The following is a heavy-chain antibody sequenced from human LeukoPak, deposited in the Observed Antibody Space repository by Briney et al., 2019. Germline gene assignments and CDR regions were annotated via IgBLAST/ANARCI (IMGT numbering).Heavy chain of an antibody. V-gene: IGHV3-23*01. D-gene: IGHD4-17*01. CDR1: GFTFDDYA. J-gene: IGHJ3*02. CDR3: AKDPNGDYIGTFDI. CDR2: ITGSGGGT. Sequence: PGRSLRLSCAASGFTFDDYAMHWVRQAPGKGLEWVSSITGSGGGTQYADSVQGRFTISRDNSKNTLYLQMNSLRAEDTAIYYCAKDPNGDYIGTFDIWGQGTMVTVSS.